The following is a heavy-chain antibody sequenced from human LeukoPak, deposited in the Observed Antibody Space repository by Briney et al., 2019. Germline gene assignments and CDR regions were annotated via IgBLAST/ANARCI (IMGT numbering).Heavy chain of an antibody. V-gene: IGHV1-18*01. Sequence: ASVKVSCMASGYTFPNYGINWVRPAPGQGLEWMGWISDYNRNTNYVQKLQDRDTMTKDTPTSTAYMQLSRQRSIAPDVSYCPRDKTPDYYDYMDGWGEGTTVTVCS. CDR2: ISDYNRNT. CDR3: PRDKTPDYYDYMDG. J-gene: IGHJ6*03. CDR1: GYTFPNYG.